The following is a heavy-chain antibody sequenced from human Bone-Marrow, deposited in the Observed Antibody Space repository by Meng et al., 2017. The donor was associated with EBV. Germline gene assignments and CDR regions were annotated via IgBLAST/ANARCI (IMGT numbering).Heavy chain of an antibody. Sequence: GLLVQSGAEVKKPGSSVKVSCKTSGGTFSSDAISWVRQAPGQGLEWMGGLIPMLGAPNYAQKFQDRVTIIADKSTSIHYMELSSLRSDDTAVYYCASESGRGYTPDYWGRGTLVTVSS. D-gene: IGHD3-10*01. CDR2: LIPMLGAP. V-gene: IGHV1-69*06. CDR3: ASESGRGYTPDY. CDR1: GGTFSSDA. J-gene: IGHJ4*02.